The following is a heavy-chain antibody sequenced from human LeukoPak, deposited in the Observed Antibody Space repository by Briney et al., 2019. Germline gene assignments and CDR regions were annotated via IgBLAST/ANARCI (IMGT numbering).Heavy chain of an antibody. Sequence: ASVKVSCKASGYTFTSYYMHWVRQAPGQGLEWMGIINPSGGSTSYAQKFQGRVTITADKSTSTAYMELSSLRSEDTAVYYCARAYGYGSGSYRGIHYFDYWGQGTLVTVSS. D-gene: IGHD3-10*01. V-gene: IGHV1-46*01. CDR1: GYTFTSYY. CDR3: ARAYGYGSGSYRGIHYFDY. CDR2: INPSGGST. J-gene: IGHJ4*02.